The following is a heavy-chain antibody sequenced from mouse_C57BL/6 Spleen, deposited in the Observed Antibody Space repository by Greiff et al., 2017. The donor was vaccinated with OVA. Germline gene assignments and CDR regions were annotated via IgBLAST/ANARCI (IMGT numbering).Heavy chain of an antibody. Sequence: VQLQQSGPELVKPGASVKIPCKASGYTFTDYNMDWVKQSHGKSLEWIGDINPNNGGTIYNQKFKGKATLTVDKSSSTAYMELRSLTSEDTAVYYGARRDYSNLNYFDDWGQGTTLTVSS. CDR1: GYTFTDYN. J-gene: IGHJ2*01. CDR2: INPNNGGT. V-gene: IGHV1-18*01. CDR3: ARRDYSNLNYFDD. D-gene: IGHD2-5*01.